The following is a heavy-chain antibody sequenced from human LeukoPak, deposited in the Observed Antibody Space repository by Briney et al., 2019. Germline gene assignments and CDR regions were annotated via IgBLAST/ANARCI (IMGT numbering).Heavy chain of an antibody. CDR1: GGSISSSSYY. Sequence: PSETLSLTCTVSGGSISSSSYYWGWIRQPPGKGLEWIGSIYYSGSTYYNPSLKSRVTISVDTSKNQFSLKLSSVTAADTAVYYCARGPRRITIFGVVITNYGMDVWGQGTTVTVSS. D-gene: IGHD3-3*01. J-gene: IGHJ6*02. CDR2: IYYSGST. CDR3: ARGPRRITIFGVVITNYGMDV. V-gene: IGHV4-39*07.